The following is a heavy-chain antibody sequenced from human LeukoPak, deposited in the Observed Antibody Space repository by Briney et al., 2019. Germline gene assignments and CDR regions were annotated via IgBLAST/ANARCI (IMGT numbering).Heavy chain of an antibody. CDR2: IYYSGST. V-gene: IGHV4-59*01. Sequence: SGTLSLTCTVSGGSISTYYWSWIRQPPGKGLVWIGYIYYSGSTSYNHSLKSRVTISVDTSKNQLSLKLSSVTAADTAVYYCAREEALGSGSFDYWGQGTLVTVSS. CDR3: AREEALGSGSFDY. D-gene: IGHD1-26*01. CDR1: GGSISTYY. J-gene: IGHJ4*02.